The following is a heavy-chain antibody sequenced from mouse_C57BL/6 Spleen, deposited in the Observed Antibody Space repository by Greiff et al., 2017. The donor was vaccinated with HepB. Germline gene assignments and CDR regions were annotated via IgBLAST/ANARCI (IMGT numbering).Heavy chain of an antibody. V-gene: IGHV14-4*01. CDR2: IDPENGDT. Sequence: EVQLQQSGAELVRPGASVKLSCTASGFNIKDDYMHWVKQRPEQGLEWIGWIDPENGDTEYASKFQGKATITADTSSNTAYLQLSSLTSEDTAVYYGTTVYYGRHWYFDGWGTGTTVTVSS. J-gene: IGHJ1*03. CDR1: GFNIKDDY. D-gene: IGHD1-1*01. CDR3: TTVYYGRHWYFDG.